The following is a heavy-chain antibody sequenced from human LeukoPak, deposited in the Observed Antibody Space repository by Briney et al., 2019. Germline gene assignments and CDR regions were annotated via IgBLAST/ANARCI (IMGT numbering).Heavy chain of an antibody. Sequence: SETLSLTCAVYGGSFSGYYWSWIRQPPGKGLEWIGEINHSGSTNYNPSLKSRVTISVDTSKNQFSLKLSSVTAADTAVYYCARGLNMAAAGTLGVSYYYYMDVWGKGTTVTVSS. J-gene: IGHJ6*03. D-gene: IGHD6-13*01. CDR2: INHSGST. CDR3: ARGLNMAAAGTLGVSYYYYMDV. V-gene: IGHV4-34*01. CDR1: GGSFSGYY.